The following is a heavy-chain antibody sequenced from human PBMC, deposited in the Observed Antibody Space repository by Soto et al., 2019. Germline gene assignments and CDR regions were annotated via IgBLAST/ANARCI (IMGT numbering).Heavy chain of an antibody. J-gene: IGHJ6*02. CDR1: GGSISSGGYY. CDR2: INHSGST. Sequence: SETLSLTCTVSGGSISSGGYYWSWIRQPPGKGLEWIGEINHSGSTNYNPSLKSRVTISVDTSKNQFSLKLSSVTAADTAVYYCARGQQLVRSYYYYYYGMDVWGQGTTVTVSS. D-gene: IGHD6-6*01. CDR3: ARGQQLVRSYYYYYYGMDV. V-gene: IGHV4-39*07.